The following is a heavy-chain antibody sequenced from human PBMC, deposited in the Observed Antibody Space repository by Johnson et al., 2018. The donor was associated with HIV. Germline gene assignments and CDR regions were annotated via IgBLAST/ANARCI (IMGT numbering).Heavy chain of an antibody. Sequence: VQLVESGGGVVQPGGSLRLSCAVSGFTVRNNYMSWVRQAPGKGLAWVSLIYSGGLTYYADPVMGRFPISRDNFKHSRYLQMNSLRAEDTALYYCARRGGSGWSAFDIWGQGTIVTVSS. CDR3: ARRGGSGWSAFDI. J-gene: IGHJ3*02. CDR2: IYSGGLT. D-gene: IGHD6-19*01. V-gene: IGHV3-66*01. CDR1: GFTVRNNY.